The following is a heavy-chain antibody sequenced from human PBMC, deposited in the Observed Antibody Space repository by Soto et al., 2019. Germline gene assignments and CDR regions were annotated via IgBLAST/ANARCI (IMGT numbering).Heavy chain of an antibody. Sequence: PGGSLRLSCAASGFTFCAYDMHWVRQTTGKGLEWVSAIGAADDPYYLGSVKGRFTISRENAKNSLYLQMNSLRAEDTAVYYCARAYSGRLPRRADYYFAMDVWGQGTTVTVSS. CDR2: IGAADDP. CDR3: ARAYSGRLPRRADYYFAMDV. CDR1: GFTFCAYD. V-gene: IGHV3-13*05. D-gene: IGHD2-15*01. J-gene: IGHJ6*02.